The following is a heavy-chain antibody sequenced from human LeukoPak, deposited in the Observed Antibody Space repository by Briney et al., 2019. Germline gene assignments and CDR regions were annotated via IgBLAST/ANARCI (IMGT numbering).Heavy chain of an antibody. CDR1: GFTFSSYG. Sequence: GGSLRLSCAASGFTFSSYGMHWVRQAPGKGLEWVAFIRSDGSNKYYADSVKGRFTISRDNAKNSLYLQMNSLRAEDTAVYYCARVQRIGGYYYDSSGYYDYWGQGTLVSVSS. CDR2: IRSDGSNK. CDR3: ARVQRIGGYYYDSSGYYDY. J-gene: IGHJ4*02. D-gene: IGHD3-22*01. V-gene: IGHV3-30*02.